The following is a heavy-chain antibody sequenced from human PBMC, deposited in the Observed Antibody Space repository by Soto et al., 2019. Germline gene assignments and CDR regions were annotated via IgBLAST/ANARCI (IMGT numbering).Heavy chain of an antibody. CDR1: GYTFTSYA. CDR2: INAGNGNT. Sequence: ASVKVSCKASGYTFTSYAMHWVRQAPGQRLEWMGWINAGNGNTKYSQKFQGRVTITRDTSASTAYMELSSLRSEDTAVYYCARDSSPYYDFWSGFYTYFDYWGQGALVTVS. V-gene: IGHV1-3*01. CDR3: ARDSSPYYDFWSGFYTYFDY. D-gene: IGHD3-3*01. J-gene: IGHJ4*02.